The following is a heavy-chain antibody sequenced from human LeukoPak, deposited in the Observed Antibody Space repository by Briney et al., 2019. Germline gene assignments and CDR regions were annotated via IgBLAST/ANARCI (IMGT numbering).Heavy chain of an antibody. V-gene: IGHV3-48*03. CDR1: ESTFFTFW. CDR2: ISSSGSTI. D-gene: IGHD3-10*02. CDR3: AELGITMIGGV. J-gene: IGHJ6*04. Sequence: GGSLRLSWPAPESTFFTFWLTWVRRPPGKGLGGVSYISSSGSTIYYADSVKGRFTISRDNAKNSLYLQMNSLRAEDTAVYYCAELGITMIGGVWGKGTTVTISS.